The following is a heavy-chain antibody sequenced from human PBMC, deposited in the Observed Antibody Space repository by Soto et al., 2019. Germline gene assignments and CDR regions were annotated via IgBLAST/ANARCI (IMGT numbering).Heavy chain of an antibody. CDR2: ISGSSGHT. CDR1: GFTFTNYG. D-gene: IGHD3-3*01. Sequence: QVQLVQSGVEVKKPGASVKVSCKTSGFTFTNYGISWVRQAPGQRLEWMGWISGSSGHTNYEHKVQGRDTMTTDTSTSTAYMELRGLRSDDPAVYYCVRDKVRTIFGVLMGGFDYWGQGTLVTVSS. V-gene: IGHV1-18*01. CDR3: VRDKVRTIFGVLMGGFDY. J-gene: IGHJ4*02.